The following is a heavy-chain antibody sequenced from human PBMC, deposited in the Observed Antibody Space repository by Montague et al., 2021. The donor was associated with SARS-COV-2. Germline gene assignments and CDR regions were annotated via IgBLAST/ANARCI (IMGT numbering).Heavy chain of an antibody. D-gene: IGHD4-17*01. CDR1: GDSTSCPNCY. J-gene: IGHJ5*02. CDR2: IYISGTT. CDR3: ARHRNYGDHSLDNWFHP. Sequence: SETLSLTCTVSGDSTSCPNCYWGWIRQPPGKGLDWIGTIYISGTTYYNPSLKSRLTTSIDTSKNQFSLKLSSVTAADTAVYYCARHRNYGDHSLDNWFHPWGQGTLVTVSS. V-gene: IGHV4-39*01.